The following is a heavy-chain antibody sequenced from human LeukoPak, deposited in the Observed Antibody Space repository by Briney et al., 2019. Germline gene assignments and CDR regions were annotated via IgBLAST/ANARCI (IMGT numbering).Heavy chain of an antibody. CDR1: GGSISSYY. J-gene: IGHJ4*02. V-gene: IGHV4-59*01. Sequence: SETLSLTCTVSGGSISSYYWSLIRQPPGKGLEWIGYIYYSGSTNYNPSLKSRVTISVDTSKNQFSLKLSSVTAADTAVYYCARGVGYDYVWGSYRDVSRYYFDYWGQGTLVTVSS. CDR3: ARGVGYDYVWGSYRDVSRYYFDY. D-gene: IGHD3-16*02. CDR2: IYYSGST.